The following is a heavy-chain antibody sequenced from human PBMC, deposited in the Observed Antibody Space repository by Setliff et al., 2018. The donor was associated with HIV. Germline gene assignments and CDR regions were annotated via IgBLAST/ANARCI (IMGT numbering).Heavy chain of an antibody. D-gene: IGHD3-22*01. V-gene: IGHV1-24*01. CDR1: GYTLAELS. J-gene: IGHJ1*01. CDR2: CDPEDVET. Sequence: ASVKVSCKVSGYTLAELSIHWVRQAPGKGLEWTGGCDPEDVETVYAQKFQGRVTMTEDTSTDTAYMELSSLRSEDTAVYYCATVRRYYYDSSGQEYFQHWGQGTLVTVSS. CDR3: ATVRRYYYDSSGQEYFQH.